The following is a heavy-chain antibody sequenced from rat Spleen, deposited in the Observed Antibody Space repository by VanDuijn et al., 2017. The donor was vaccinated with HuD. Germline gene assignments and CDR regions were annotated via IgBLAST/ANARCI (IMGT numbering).Heavy chain of an antibody. CDR3: TTVDYDGYYQGFAY. D-gene: IGHD1-12*03. CDR2: ISYDGSTT. V-gene: IGHV5-7*01. J-gene: IGHJ3*01. CDR1: GFTFNN. Sequence: EVQLVESGGGLVQPGRSLKLSCVASGFTFNNMAWVRQAPKKGLEWVTTISYDGSTTYYRDSVKGRFTISRDHAKSTLYLQMDSLRSDDTATYYSTTVDYDGYYQGFAYWGQGTLVTVSS.